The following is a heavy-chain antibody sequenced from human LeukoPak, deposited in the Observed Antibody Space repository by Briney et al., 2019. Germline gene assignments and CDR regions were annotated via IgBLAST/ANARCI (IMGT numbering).Heavy chain of an antibody. CDR2: ISAYNGNT. CDR3: ARGHYYDSSGYSDY. V-gene: IGHV1-18*01. J-gene: IGHJ4*02. CDR1: GYTFTSYG. Sequence: ASVKVSCKASGYTFTSYGISWVRQAPGQGREWMGWISAYNGNTNYAQKLQGRVTMTTDTSTSTAYMELRSLRSDDTAVYYCARGHYYDSSGYSDYWGQGTLVTVSS. D-gene: IGHD3-22*01.